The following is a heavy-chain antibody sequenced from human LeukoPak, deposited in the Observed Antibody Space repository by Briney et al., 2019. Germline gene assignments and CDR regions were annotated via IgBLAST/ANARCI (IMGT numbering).Heavy chain of an antibody. CDR3: AKSLRYAFDY. CDR2: ISSGSTNI. J-gene: IGHJ4*02. Sequence: PGGSLRLSCAASGFPFSSYSLNWVRQAPGKGLEWLSYISSGSTNIYYADSVKGRFTISRDNAKNSLYLQMNSLRAEDTAVYYCAKSLRYAFDYWGQGTLVAVSS. V-gene: IGHV3-48*01. CDR1: GFPFSSYS. D-gene: IGHD2-2*01.